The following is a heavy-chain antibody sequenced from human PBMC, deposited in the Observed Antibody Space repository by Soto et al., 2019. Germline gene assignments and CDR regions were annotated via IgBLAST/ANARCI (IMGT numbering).Heavy chain of an antibody. D-gene: IGHD5-12*01. J-gene: IGHJ3*02. V-gene: IGHV5-51*01. CDR3: ARPAGYSCYEYDAFDI. CDR2: IYPGDSDT. CDR1: GYSFAGYW. Sequence: PGESLKISCQASGYSFAGYWIAWVRQMPGKGLEWMGIIYPGDSDTRYSPSFQGQVTISADKSISTAYLQWSSLKASDTAMYYCARPAGYSCYEYDAFDIWGQGTMVTVSS.